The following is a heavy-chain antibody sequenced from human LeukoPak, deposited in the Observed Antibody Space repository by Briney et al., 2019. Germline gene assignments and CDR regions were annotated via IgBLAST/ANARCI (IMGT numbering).Heavy chain of an antibody. D-gene: IGHD3-10*01. V-gene: IGHV4-61*02. J-gene: IGHJ4*02. CDR2: IYTSGST. CDR3: ARVSCYYGSGSYQDY. CDR1: GGSISSGSYY. Sequence: PSETLSLTCTVSGGSISSGSYYWSWIRQPAGKGLEWIGRIYTSGSTNYNPSLKSRVTISVDTSKNQFSLKLSSVTAADTAVYYCARVSCYYGSGSYQDYWGQGTLVTVSS.